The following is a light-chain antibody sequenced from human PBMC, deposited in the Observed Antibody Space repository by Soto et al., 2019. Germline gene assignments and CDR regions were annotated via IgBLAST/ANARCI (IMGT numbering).Light chain of an antibody. CDR3: CLSPGSLTWL. V-gene: IGLV2-14*03. J-gene: IGLJ3*02. CDR2: EVN. CDR1: MRDIGAYNL. Sequence: QSVLTQPASVSGSPGQSITISCAGTMRDIGAYNLVSWYQQHPGKAPRLIFYEVNNRPSGVPDRFSGSKSGSTASLTISGLQAEDEAEYYCCLSPGSLTWLFGGGTKLTVL.